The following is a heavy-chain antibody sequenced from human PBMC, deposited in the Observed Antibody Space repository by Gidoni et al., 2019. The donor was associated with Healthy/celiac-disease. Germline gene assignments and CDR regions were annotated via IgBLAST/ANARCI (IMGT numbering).Heavy chain of an antibody. CDR3: ARSGIVVPAATQFDY. CDR1: GFTFSSYW. D-gene: IGHD2-2*01. Sequence: EVQLVESGGGLVQPGGSLRLSCAASGFTFSSYWMSWVRQAPGKGLEWVANIKQDGSEKYYVDSVKGRFTISRDNAKNSLYLQMNSLRAEDTAVYYCARSGIVVPAATQFDYWGQGTLVTVSS. J-gene: IGHJ4*02. CDR2: IKQDGSEK. V-gene: IGHV3-7*03.